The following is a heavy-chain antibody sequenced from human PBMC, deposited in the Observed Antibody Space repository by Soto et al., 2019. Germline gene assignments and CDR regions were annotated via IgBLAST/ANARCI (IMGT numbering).Heavy chain of an antibody. Sequence: GASVKVSCKVSGGALTNHVINWLRQAPGQGLEWVGAIIPIFGTTRYGENFQDRVRFFADESANSVYMELTSLRSEDTAVYYCARDRLLPVSPSIECSMLDSWGQGTLVTVSS. CDR3: ARDRLLPVSPSIECSMLDS. V-gene: IGHV1-69*13. CDR1: GGALTNHV. D-gene: IGHD2-2*01. J-gene: IGHJ5*01. CDR2: IIPIFGTT.